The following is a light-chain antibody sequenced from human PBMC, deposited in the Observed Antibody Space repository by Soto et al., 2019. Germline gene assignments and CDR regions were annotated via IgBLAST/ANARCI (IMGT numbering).Light chain of an antibody. Sequence: EIVLTQSPATLSLSPGERATLSFRASQSVSSYLVWYQQKPGQAPRLLIYGASNRATRIPDRFSGSGSGTDFTLTILRLESVDSAIYYWQQRSSWQTFGQGTKVDIK. CDR1: QSVSSY. CDR3: QQRSSWQT. CDR2: GAS. J-gene: IGKJ1*01. V-gene: IGKV3-11*01.